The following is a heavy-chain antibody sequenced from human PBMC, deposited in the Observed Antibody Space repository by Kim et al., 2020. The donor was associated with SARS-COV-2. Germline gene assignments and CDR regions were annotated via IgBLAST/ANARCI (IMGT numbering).Heavy chain of an antibody. V-gene: IGHV3-7*01. CDR1: GFTFNTYW. D-gene: IGHD4-17*01. CDR3: ARAFGVTTDYGMDV. CDR2: IKQDASEK. J-gene: IGHJ6*02. Sequence: GGSLRLSCAASGFTFNTYWMSWVRQAPGKGLEWLANIKQDASEKYYVDSVKGRFTISRDNAKNSLYLQMNSLRAEDTAVYYCARAFGVTTDYGMDVWGQGTTVTVSS.